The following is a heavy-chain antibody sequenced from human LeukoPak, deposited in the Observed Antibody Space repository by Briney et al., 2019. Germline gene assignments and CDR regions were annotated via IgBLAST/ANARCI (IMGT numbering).Heavy chain of an antibody. V-gene: IGHV3-21*01. D-gene: IGHD3-22*01. CDR2: ISSSSSYI. CDR3: ARESSGYYFDY. CDR1: GFTFSSYS. Sequence: GGSLRLSCAASGFTFSSYSMNWVRQAPGKGLEWVSSISSSSSYIYYADSVKGRFIISRDNANNSLYLQMNSLRAEDTAVYYCARESSGYYFDYWGQGTLVTVPS. J-gene: IGHJ4*02.